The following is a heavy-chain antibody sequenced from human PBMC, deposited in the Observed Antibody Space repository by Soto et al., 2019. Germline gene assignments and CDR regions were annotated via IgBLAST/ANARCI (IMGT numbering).Heavy chain of an antibody. J-gene: IGHJ5*02. Sequence: GGSLRLSCAASGFIFENFGMSWVRQAPGKGLEWISSISGSGFKKYYADSVKGRFTISRDNSKSTVYLELNNLSAEDTAVCHCAKNQGVELVPLATVDWFDPWGQGSVVTVSS. V-gene: IGHV3-23*01. CDR3: AKNQGVELVPLATVDWFDP. D-gene: IGHD1-26*01. CDR2: ISGSGFKK. CDR1: GFIFENFG.